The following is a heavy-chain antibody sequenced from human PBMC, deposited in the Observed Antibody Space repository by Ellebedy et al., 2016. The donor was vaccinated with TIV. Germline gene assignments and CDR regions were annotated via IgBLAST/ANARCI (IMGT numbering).Heavy chain of an antibody. J-gene: IGHJ5*02. Sequence: PGGSLRLSCVASGFTFSTTAMSWVRQAPGKGLEWVSATSGGRTYYADSVKGRFTVSRDNSKNMVYLQLNSLTAEDTAVYYCARGNRTFNPWGQGTLVTVSS. V-gene: IGHV3-23*01. D-gene: IGHD1-14*01. CDR1: GFTFSTTA. CDR2: TSGGRT. CDR3: ARGNRTFNP.